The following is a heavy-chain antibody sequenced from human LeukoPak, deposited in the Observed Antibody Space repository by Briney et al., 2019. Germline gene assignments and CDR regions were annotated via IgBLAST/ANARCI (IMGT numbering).Heavy chain of an antibody. Sequence: PGGPLRLSCAASGFTFSSYWMSWVRQAPGKGLEWVANIKQDGSEKYYVDSVKGRFTISRDNAKNSLYLQMNSLRAEDTAVYYCARDTVVSGTLWGMDVWGQGTTVTVSS. CDR1: GFTFSSYW. CDR3: ARDTVVSGTLWGMDV. D-gene: IGHD2-15*01. CDR2: IKQDGSEK. J-gene: IGHJ6*02. V-gene: IGHV3-7*01.